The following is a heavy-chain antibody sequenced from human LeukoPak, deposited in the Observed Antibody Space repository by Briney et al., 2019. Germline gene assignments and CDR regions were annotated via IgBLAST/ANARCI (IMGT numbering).Heavy chain of an antibody. J-gene: IGHJ3*02. CDR1: GDSISSSSYN. CDR3: ARNCPRSEVWGAFDI. CDR2: IYYSGST. Sequence: PSKTLSLTCTVSGDSISSSSYNWGSIRQPPGRGLEWIGTIYYSGSTYYNPSLKSRVTISVDTSKNQFSLKLSSVTAADTAVYYCARNCPRSEVWGAFDIWGQGTMVTVSS. V-gene: IGHV4-39*01. D-gene: IGHD1-26*01.